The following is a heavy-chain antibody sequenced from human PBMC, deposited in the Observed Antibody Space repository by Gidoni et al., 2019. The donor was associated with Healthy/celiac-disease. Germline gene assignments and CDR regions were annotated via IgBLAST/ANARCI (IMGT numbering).Heavy chain of an antibody. V-gene: IGHV3-33*01. CDR2: IWYDGSNK. D-gene: IGHD3-22*01. CDR3: ASISKVYYSSGYTFDY. Sequence: QVQLGESGGGGGQPGRSLRLSCAASGVTVSSYGMHWLRQAPGKGLEWLAVIWYDGSNKYYADSVKGRFTISRDTSKNTLYLQIPSLRAEDTAVYYCASISKVYYSSGYTFDYWGQGTLVTVSS. J-gene: IGHJ4*02. CDR1: GVTVSSYG.